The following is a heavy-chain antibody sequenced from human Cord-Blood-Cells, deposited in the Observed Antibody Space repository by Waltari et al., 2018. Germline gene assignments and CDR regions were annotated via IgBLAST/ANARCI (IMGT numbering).Heavy chain of an antibody. CDR3: ARLVGGYNWNDY. Sequence: QVQLQQWGAGLLKPSETLSLTCAVYGGSFSGYYWSWIRQPPGKGLEWIGEINHSGSTNYSPSLKSRVTISDTSKNQFSLKLSSVTAADTAVYYCARLVGGYNWNDYWGQGTLVTVSS. D-gene: IGHD1-1*01. CDR1: GGSFSGYY. CDR2: INHSGST. V-gene: IGHV4-34*01. J-gene: IGHJ4*02.